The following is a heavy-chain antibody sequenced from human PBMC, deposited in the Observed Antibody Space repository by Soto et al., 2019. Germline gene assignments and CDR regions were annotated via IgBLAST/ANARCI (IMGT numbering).Heavy chain of an antibody. CDR2: IYSGETT. Sequence: GSLRLSCAASGFNVNSDYMNWVRQTPGKGLEWVASIYSGETTYYADSVRGRFTISSDKSKNTLYFQLSSLRIEDTAVYYCTRDGRGLGRLSLYEYWGQGVLGTVSS. J-gene: IGHJ4*02. V-gene: IGHV3-53*01. D-gene: IGHD2-21*02. CDR3: TRDGRGLGRLSLYEY. CDR1: GFNVNSDY.